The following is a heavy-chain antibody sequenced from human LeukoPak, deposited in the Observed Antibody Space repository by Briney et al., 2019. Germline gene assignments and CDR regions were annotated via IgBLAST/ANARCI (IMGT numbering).Heavy chain of an antibody. CDR3: AREGSYGYSSGWYEDWFDP. CDR2: IIPIFGTA. V-gene: IGHV1-69*13. CDR1: GGTFSSYA. J-gene: IGHJ5*02. Sequence: ASVKVSCKASGGTFSSYAISWVRQAPGQGLEWMGGIIPIFGTANYAQKFQGRVTITADESTSTAYMELSSLRSEDTAVHYCAREGSYGYSSGWYEDWFDPWGQGTLVTVSS. D-gene: IGHD6-19*01.